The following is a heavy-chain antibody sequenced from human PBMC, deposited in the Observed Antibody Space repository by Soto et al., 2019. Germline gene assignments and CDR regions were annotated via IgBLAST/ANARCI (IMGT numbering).Heavy chain of an antibody. J-gene: IGHJ4*02. Sequence: EVQLVESGGGLVQPGGSLRLSCAASGFTFSSYAMHWVRQAPGKGLEYVSAISSNGGSTYYGNSVKGRFTISRDNSKHTLYLQMGSLRAEDMAVYYCAREGYCSSTSCYSFDYWGQGTLVTVSS. CDR2: ISSNGGST. CDR1: GFTFSSYA. D-gene: IGHD2-2*01. V-gene: IGHV3-64*01. CDR3: AREGYCSSTSCYSFDY.